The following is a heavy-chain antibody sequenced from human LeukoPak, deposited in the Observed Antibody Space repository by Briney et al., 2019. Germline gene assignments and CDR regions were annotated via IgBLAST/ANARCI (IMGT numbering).Heavy chain of an antibody. D-gene: IGHD3-10*01. CDR2: IYTSGST. CDR3: ARERRGVVDDAFDI. Sequence: SETLSLTCTVSGGSISSYYWSWLRQPAGKGLEWIGRIYTSGSTNYNPSLKSRVTMSVDTSKNQFSLKLSSVTAADTAVYYCARERRGVVDDAFDIWGQGTMVTVSS. J-gene: IGHJ3*02. CDR1: GGSISSYY. V-gene: IGHV4-4*07.